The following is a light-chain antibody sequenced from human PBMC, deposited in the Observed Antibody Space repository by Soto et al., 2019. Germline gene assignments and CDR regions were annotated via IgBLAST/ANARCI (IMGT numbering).Light chain of an antibody. CDR3: AAWDDSLNGVV. J-gene: IGLJ2*01. Sequence: VLTQPPSASGPPGQRVTLSCSGSSSNIGSNTVNWYQQLPGTAPKLLIYSNNQRPSGVPDRFSGSKSGTSASLAISGLQSEDEADYYCAAWDDSLNGVVFGGGTKLTVL. CDR1: SSNIGSNT. V-gene: IGLV1-44*01. CDR2: SNN.